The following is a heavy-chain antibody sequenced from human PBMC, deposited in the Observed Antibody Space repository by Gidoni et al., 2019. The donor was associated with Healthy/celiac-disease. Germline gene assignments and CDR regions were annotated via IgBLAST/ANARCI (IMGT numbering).Heavy chain of an antibody. CDR3: AKDGYLSPTFDY. CDR1: GFTFSSYA. V-gene: IGHV3-23*01. CDR2: ISGSGGST. Sequence: EVQLLESGGGLLQPGGSLRLSCPASGFTFSSYAMSWVRQAPGKGLEWVSAISGSGGSTYYADSVKGRFTISRDNSKNTLYLQMNSLRAEDTAVYYCAKDGYLSPTFDYWGQGTLVTVSS. J-gene: IGHJ4*02. D-gene: IGHD1-1*01.